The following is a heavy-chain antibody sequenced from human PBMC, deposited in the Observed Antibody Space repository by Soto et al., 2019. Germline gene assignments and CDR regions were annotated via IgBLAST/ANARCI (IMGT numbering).Heavy chain of an antibody. Sequence: QVQLVQSGAEVKKPGASVKVSCKFSGYTLTELSMHWVRQAPGKGLAWMGGFDPEDGETIYAQKFQGRVTMTEDTSTDTAYMELSSLRSEDTAVYYCATLIPIFGVVTFGMDVWGQGTTVTVSS. CDR1: GYTLTELS. J-gene: IGHJ6*02. D-gene: IGHD3-3*01. V-gene: IGHV1-24*01. CDR2: FDPEDGET. CDR3: ATLIPIFGVVTFGMDV.